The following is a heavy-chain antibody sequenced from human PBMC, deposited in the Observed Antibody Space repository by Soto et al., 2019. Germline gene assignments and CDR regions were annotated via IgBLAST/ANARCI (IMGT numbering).Heavy chain of an antibody. Sequence: QVQLQESGPGLVKPSETLSLTCIVSNGSISGHYWSWIRQPPGKGLEWIGYIYYSGSATYNPSLRSRVTIALDTSNNQFSTKLISLTATDTAIYYWARADTKTCLWRPFHNYWGPGTLVTASS. V-gene: IGHV4-59*08. CDR2: IYYSGSA. J-gene: IGHJ4*02. D-gene: IGHD3-3*01. CDR1: NGSISGHY. CDR3: ARADTKTCLWRPFHNY.